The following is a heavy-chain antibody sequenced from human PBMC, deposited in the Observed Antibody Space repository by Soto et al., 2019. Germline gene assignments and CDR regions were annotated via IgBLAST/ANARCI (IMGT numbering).Heavy chain of an antibody. CDR3: ARMLYYAMEV. Sequence: QVTLKESGPVLVKPTETLTLPCTVSGFSLNHPRMGVSWIRQPPGKALEWLAHIFSSDEKSYSTSLRSRLTISKDTSESQVVLTMTNMDPVDTATYYCARMLYYAMEVWGQGTTVTVSS. J-gene: IGHJ6*02. CDR2: IFSSDEK. CDR1: GFSLNHPRMG. V-gene: IGHV2-26*01.